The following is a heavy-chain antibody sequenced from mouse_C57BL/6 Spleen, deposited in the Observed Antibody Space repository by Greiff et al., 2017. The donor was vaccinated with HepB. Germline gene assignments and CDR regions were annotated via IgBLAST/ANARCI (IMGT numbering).Heavy chain of an antibody. J-gene: IGHJ4*01. D-gene: IGHD2-2*01. CDR1: GFTFSDYG. CDR2: ISSGSSTI. V-gene: IGHV5-17*01. CDR3: ARPRGLRRKGYAMDY. Sequence: EVMLVESGGGLVKPGGSLKLSCAASGFTFSDYGMHWVRQAPEKGLEWVAYISSGSSTIYYADTVKGRFTISRDNAKNTLFLQMTSLRSEDTAMYYCARPRGLRRKGYAMDYWGQGTSVTVSS.